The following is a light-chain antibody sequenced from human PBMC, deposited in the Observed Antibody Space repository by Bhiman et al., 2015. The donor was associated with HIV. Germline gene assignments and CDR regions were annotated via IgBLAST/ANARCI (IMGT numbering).Light chain of an antibody. CDR2: EDD. Sequence: NFMLTQPHSVSESPGKTVTISCTRSSGSIATNYVQWYQQRPGSSPTTVIYEDDQRPSGVPDRFSGSIDSSSNSASLTISGLKTEDEADYYCQTYDGDNLHYVFGTGTKVTVL. V-gene: IGLV6-57*01. CDR1: SGSIATNY. CDR3: QTYDGDNLHYV. J-gene: IGLJ1*01.